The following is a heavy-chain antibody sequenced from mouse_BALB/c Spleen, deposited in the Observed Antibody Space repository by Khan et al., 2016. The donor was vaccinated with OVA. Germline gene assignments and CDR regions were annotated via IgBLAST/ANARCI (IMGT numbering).Heavy chain of an antibody. D-gene: IGHD2-10*01. J-gene: IGHJ3*01. Sequence: QVQLQQSGAELARPGASVKMSCKASGYTFTSYTIHWVKQRPGQGLEWIGYINPSNIYTNYNQKFRDKATLTADKSSRTAYIQLSSLTSEDSAVXCCASVGAYHGNCGAGCVYWGQLFLVTVSA. V-gene: IGHV1-4*01. CDR1: GYTFTSYT. CDR2: INPSNIYT. CDR3: ASVGAYHGNCGAGCVY.